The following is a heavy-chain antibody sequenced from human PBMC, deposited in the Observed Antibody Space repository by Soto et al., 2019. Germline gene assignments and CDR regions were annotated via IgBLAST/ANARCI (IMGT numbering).Heavy chain of an antibody. D-gene: IGHD3-9*01. J-gene: IGHJ4*02. CDR2: VYYSGSS. V-gene: IGHV4-61*08. Sequence: PSETLSLTCTVSGGSISSGDYYWSWIRQPPGKGLEWIGYVYYSGSSNYNSSLKSRVTTSVDTSKNQCSLRLNSVTAADTAVYYCARVTYDSFTANSYYFAYWGQGTLVTVSS. CDR1: GGSISSGDYY. CDR3: ARVTYDSFTANSYYFAY.